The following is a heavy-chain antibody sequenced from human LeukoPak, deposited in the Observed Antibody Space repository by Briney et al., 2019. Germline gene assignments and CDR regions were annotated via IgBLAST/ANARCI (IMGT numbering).Heavy chain of an antibody. D-gene: IGHD5-18*01. J-gene: IGHJ4*02. CDR3: VKEERGYSYGDY. V-gene: IGHV3-23*01. CDR2: VSDDGAKT. Sequence: GGSLRLSCAASGFTFSNCAMSGIRQPPGKGLECVSAVSDDGAKTWYADSVKGRFTISRDNSKNTVSLQMTNLRADDTARYYCVKEERGYSYGDYWGQGTLVTVSS. CDR1: GFTFSNCA.